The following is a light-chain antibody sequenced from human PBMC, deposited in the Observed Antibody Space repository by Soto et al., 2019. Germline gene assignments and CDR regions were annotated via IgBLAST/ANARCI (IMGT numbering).Light chain of an antibody. V-gene: IGKV1-5*03. J-gene: IGKJ1*01. CDR1: QSISSW. CDR2: KAS. Sequence: DIQMPQSPSTLSASVGDRVTITCRASQSISSWLAWYQKKPGKAPKLLIYKASSLESGAPSRFSGSGSGTEFTLTISSLQPDDFATYYCQQYNSYPWTFGQGTKVEIK. CDR3: QQYNSYPWT.